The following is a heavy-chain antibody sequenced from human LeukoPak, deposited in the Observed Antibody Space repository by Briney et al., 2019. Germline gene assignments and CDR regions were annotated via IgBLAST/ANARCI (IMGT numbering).Heavy chain of an antibody. Sequence: HTGGSLRLSCAASGFTFSDYALGWVRQAPGRGLEWVATLSGSGAGTYYSDSVQGRFTISRDNSKNTLYLQMNSLRAEDTAVYYCAKDGYCSGGSCYPIDYWGQGTLVTVSS. V-gene: IGHV3-23*01. CDR1: GFTFSDYA. D-gene: IGHD2-15*01. CDR2: LSGSGAGT. CDR3: AKDGYCSGGSCYPIDY. J-gene: IGHJ4*02.